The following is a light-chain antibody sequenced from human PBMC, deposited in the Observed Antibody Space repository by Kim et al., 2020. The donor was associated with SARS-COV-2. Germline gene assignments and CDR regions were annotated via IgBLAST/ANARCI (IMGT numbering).Light chain of an antibody. Sequence: SPGERATLSCRSSQSVSSYLAWYQQKPGQAPRLLIYDASNRATGIPARFSGSGSGTDFTLTISSLEPEDFAVYYCQQRSNWPPLTFGPGTKVDIK. J-gene: IGKJ3*01. CDR3: QQRSNWPPLT. CDR2: DAS. V-gene: IGKV3-11*01. CDR1: QSVSSY.